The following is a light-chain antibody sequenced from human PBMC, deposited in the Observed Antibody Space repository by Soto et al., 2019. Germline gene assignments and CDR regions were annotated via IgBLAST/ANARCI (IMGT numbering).Light chain of an antibody. CDR2: DAS. J-gene: IGKJ2*01. CDR1: KSISSW. V-gene: IGKV1-5*01. Sequence: DIQMTQSPSTLSASVGDRVTITCRASKSISSWLAWYQQKPGKAPKLLIYDASILESGVPSRFSGSGSGTEFPLTISSLQPDDFAAYYCQQYNSPPYTFGQGTKLEIK. CDR3: QQYNSPPYT.